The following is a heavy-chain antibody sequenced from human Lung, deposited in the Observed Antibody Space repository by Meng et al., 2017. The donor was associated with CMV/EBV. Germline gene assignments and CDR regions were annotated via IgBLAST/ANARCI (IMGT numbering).Heavy chain of an antibody. CDR3: ARVAGSSWGFRRYYFAY. CDR2: ISSSGSTI. J-gene: IGHJ4*02. Sequence: SCAASGFTFSDYYMSWIRQAPGKGLEWVSYISSSGSTIYYADSVKGRFTISRDNAKNSLYLQMNSLRAEDTAVYYCARVAGSSWGFRRYYFAYWXQETLVTVSS. D-gene: IGHD6-13*01. CDR1: GFTFSDYY. V-gene: IGHV3-11*01.